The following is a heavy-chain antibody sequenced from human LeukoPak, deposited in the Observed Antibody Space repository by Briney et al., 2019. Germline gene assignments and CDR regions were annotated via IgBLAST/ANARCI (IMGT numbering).Heavy chain of an antibody. CDR2: IYYSGST. Sequence: SETLSLTCTVSGGSISSGGYYWSWIRQHPGKGLEWIGYIYYSGSTYYNPSLKSRVTISVDTSKNQFSLKLSSVTAADTAVYYCAREGRGYCSSTSCFWFDPWGQGTLLTVSS. CDR3: AREGRGYCSSTSCFWFDP. CDR1: GGSISSGGYY. V-gene: IGHV4-31*03. D-gene: IGHD2-2*01. J-gene: IGHJ5*02.